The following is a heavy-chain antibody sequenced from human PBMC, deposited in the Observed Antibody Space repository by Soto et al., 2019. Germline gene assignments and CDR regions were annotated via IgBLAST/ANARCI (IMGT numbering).Heavy chain of an antibody. CDR2: IYYSGSP. Sequence: SETLSLTCTVSGGSTGSYYWSWIRQPPGKGLEWIGYIYYSGSPNYNPSLKSRVTISVDTSKNQVSLKLSSVTAADTAEYYCAKGVSETRRGAFDSWGQGTLVTVSS. J-gene: IGHJ4*02. CDR1: GGSTGSYY. CDR3: AKGVSETRRGAFDS. D-gene: IGHD3-10*01. V-gene: IGHV4-59*01.